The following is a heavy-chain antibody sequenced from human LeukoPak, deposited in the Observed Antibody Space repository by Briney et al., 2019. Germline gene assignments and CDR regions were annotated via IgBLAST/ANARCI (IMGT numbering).Heavy chain of an antibody. CDR1: GFTFSTYV. V-gene: IGHV3-64D*06. Sequence: GGSLRLSCSVSGFTFSTYVMHWVRQAPGKGLEYVSAISSNGDNTYYADSVKGRFTISRDNSKNTLYLQMSSLRAEDTAVYYCVKSVTTGTGGAFDIWGQGTMVTVSS. CDR2: ISSNGDNT. J-gene: IGHJ3*02. CDR3: VKSVTTGTGGAFDI. D-gene: IGHD1-1*01.